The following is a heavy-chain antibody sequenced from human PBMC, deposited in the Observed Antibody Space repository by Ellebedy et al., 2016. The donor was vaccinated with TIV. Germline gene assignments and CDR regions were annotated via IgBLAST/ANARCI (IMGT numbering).Heavy chain of an antibody. CDR3: AKVVPVAGFNY. Sequence: PGGSLRLSCAASGFTFSRYGMHWVRQAPGKGLEWVAYIRYDGSAKYYPDSVKGRFTVSRDNSKNTLYLQMNSLRPEDTAIYYCAKVVPVAGFNYWGQGTLVTVSS. J-gene: IGHJ4*02. D-gene: IGHD2-2*01. V-gene: IGHV3-30*02. CDR2: IRYDGSAK. CDR1: GFTFSRYG.